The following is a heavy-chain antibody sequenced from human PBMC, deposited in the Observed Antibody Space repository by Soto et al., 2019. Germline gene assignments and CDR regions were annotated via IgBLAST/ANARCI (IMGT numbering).Heavy chain of an antibody. Sequence: GGSLRLSCAASGFTFSSYAMSWVRQAPGKGLEWVSSLLRSGSSAYYADSVRGRFTISSDTSANSLYLQMDNLRAEDTAIYYCAKDAISGDGIWLMDSWGQGTVVTVS. D-gene: IGHD4-17*01. CDR1: GFTFSSYA. J-gene: IGHJ5*02. V-gene: IGHV3-23*01. CDR3: AKDAISGDGIWLMDS. CDR2: LLRSGSSA.